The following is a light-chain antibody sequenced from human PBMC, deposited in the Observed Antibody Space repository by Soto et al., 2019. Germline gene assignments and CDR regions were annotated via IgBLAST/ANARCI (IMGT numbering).Light chain of an antibody. Sequence: DIQMTQSPSTLSASVGDRVTITCRASQSLSSWLAWYQQKPGKAPKSLIYKASSLESGVPSRFSGSGSGTEVTLTISSLQPDDFATYYCQQYLSYPLTFGQGTRLEIK. CDR3: QQYLSYPLT. J-gene: IGKJ5*01. CDR1: QSLSSW. CDR2: KAS. V-gene: IGKV1-5*03.